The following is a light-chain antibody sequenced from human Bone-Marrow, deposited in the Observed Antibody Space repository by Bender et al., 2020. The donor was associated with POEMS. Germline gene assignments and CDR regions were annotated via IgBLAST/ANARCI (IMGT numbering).Light chain of an antibody. CDR1: SSDIGGSNF. J-gene: IGLJ2*01. V-gene: IGLV2-14*03. Sequence: QSALTQPPSVSGSPGQSITISCIGTSSDIGGSNFVSWYQQYPGKAPKVLIYDVYTRPLGLSNRFSGSKSGNTASLTISGLQADDEADYYCSSYANRFTMIFGGGTKVTVL. CDR2: DVY. CDR3: SSYANRFTMI.